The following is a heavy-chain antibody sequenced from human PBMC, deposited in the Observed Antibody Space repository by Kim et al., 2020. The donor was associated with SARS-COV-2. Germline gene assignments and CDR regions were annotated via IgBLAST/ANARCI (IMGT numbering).Heavy chain of an antibody. J-gene: IGHJ4*02. V-gene: IGHV3-9*01. D-gene: IGHD3-22*01. CDR3: AKDDSSGYRPWYYFDY. Sequence: DSGKGRFTSSRDNAKNPRYLQMNSLRAEDTALYYCAKDDSSGYRPWYYFDYWGQGTLVTVSS.